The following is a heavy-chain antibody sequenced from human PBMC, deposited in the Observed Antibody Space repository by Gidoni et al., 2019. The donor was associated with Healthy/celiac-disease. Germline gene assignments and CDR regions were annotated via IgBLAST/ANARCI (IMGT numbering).Heavy chain of an antibody. Sequence: EVQLLESGGGLVQPGGSLRLSGAASGFTFSSYAMSWVRQAPGKGLEWVSAISGSGGSTYYADSVKGRFTISRDNSKNTLYLQMNSLRAEDTAVYYCAKGGGATNELGYWGQGTLVTVSS. CDR2: ISGSGGST. D-gene: IGHD1-26*01. V-gene: IGHV3-23*01. CDR3: AKGGGATNELGY. CDR1: GFTFSSYA. J-gene: IGHJ4*02.